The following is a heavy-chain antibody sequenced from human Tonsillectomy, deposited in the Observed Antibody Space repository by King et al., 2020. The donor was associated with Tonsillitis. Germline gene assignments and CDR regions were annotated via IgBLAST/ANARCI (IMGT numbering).Heavy chain of an antibody. Sequence: QVQLVESGGGLVKPGGSMRLSCAASGFIFSDYYMSWIRQAPGKGLEWVSSISSSGVTIYYAGSVKGRFTISRDNAKSSLFLQMNSLRAEDTAVYYCARECAAATNWFDPWGQGTLVTVSS. J-gene: IGHJ5*02. CDR2: ISSSGVTI. CDR1: GFIFSDYY. V-gene: IGHV3-11*01. D-gene: IGHD6-13*01. CDR3: ARECAAATNWFDP.